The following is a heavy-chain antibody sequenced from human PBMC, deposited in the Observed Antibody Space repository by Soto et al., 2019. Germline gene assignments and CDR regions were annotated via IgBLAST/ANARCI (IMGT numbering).Heavy chain of an antibody. Sequence: ASVKVSCKASGYTFASYAISWMRQAPGQGLEWMGWISAYNGNTNYAQKLQGRVTMTTDTSTSTAYMELRSLRSDDTAVYYCARDGKITMVRGANYYYYGMDVWGQGTTVTVSS. CDR1: GYTFASYA. D-gene: IGHD3-10*01. CDR3: ARDGKITMVRGANYYYYGMDV. J-gene: IGHJ6*02. CDR2: ISAYNGNT. V-gene: IGHV1-18*01.